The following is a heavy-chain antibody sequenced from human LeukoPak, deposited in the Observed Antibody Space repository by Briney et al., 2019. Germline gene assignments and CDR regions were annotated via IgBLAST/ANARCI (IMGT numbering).Heavy chain of an antibody. Sequence: ASVKVSCKASGYTFTSYDINWVRQATGQGLEWMGWMNPNSGNTGYAQKFQGRVTMTRDTSISTAYMELSRLRSDDTAVYYCARLPLWFGELSLDYWGQGTLVTVSS. CDR1: GYTFTSYD. CDR3: ARLPLWFGELSLDY. D-gene: IGHD3-10*01. J-gene: IGHJ4*02. V-gene: IGHV1-8*01. CDR2: MNPNSGNT.